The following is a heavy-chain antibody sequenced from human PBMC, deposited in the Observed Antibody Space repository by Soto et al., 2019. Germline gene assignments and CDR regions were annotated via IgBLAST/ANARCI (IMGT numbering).Heavy chain of an antibody. Sequence: QVQLVQSGAEMKKPGSSVKVSSQSSGGTFNTYAMNWVRQAPGQGPEWMGDISPMFGAANEAPKFQGRVTITADESTGKSYMQLSSLTSEDTALYFCAREDQVHPPAFVYWGQGTLVTVSS. CDR2: ISPMFGAA. CDR3: AREDQVHPPAFVY. CDR1: GGTFNTYA. D-gene: IGHD2-2*01. J-gene: IGHJ4*02. V-gene: IGHV1-69*19.